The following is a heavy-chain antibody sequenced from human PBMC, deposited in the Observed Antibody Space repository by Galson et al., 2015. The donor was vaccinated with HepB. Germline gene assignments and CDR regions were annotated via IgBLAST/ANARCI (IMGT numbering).Heavy chain of an antibody. CDR2: ISGSSRTI. CDR3: ARGGGVAVIILAYFDN. Sequence: SLRLSCAASGFNFSNYSMNWVRQAPGKGLEWISYISGSSRTIYYADSVKGRFTISRDNAKNSLYLQLNSLRDEDTAVYYCARGGGVAVIILAYFDNWGREPWSPSPQ. V-gene: IGHV3-48*02. J-gene: IGHJ4*02. CDR1: GFNFSNYS. D-gene: IGHD3-16*01.